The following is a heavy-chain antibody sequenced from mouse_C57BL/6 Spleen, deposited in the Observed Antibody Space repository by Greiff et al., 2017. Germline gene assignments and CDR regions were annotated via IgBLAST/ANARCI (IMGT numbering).Heavy chain of an antibody. V-gene: IGHV5-9-1*02. J-gene: IGHJ2*01. D-gene: IGHD1-2*01. CDR1: GFTFSSYA. Sequence: EVQRVESGEGLVKPGGSLKLSCAASGFTFSSYAMSWVRQTPEKRLEWVAYISSGGDYIYYADTVKGRFTISRDNARNTLYLQMSSLKSEDTAMYYCTRAGHYYGYYFDYWGQGTTRTDS. CDR2: ISSGGDYI. CDR3: TRAGHYYGYYFDY.